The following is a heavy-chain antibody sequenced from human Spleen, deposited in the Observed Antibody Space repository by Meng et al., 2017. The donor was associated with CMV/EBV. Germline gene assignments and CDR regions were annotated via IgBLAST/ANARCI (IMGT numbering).Heavy chain of an antibody. Sequence: QVQLVQFGSEVKKPGASVKVSCKASGYSFSAYYIHWVRQAPGQGLEWMGRINPNSGGTNYGQNFQGRVTMTRDTSINTAYMELSRLTSDDTAVYYCTRDPGGLDYWGQGTLVTVSS. CDR1: GYSFSAYY. D-gene: IGHD3-16*01. V-gene: IGHV1-2*06. CDR2: INPNSGGT. CDR3: TRDPGGLDY. J-gene: IGHJ4*02.